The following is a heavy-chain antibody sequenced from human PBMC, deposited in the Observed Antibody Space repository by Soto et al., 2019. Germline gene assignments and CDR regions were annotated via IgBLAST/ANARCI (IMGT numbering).Heavy chain of an antibody. CDR1: GYTFTSYY. V-gene: IGHV1-46*01. D-gene: IGHD2-15*01. CDR2: INPSGGST. CDR3: ASSVGGYCSGGSCPRHYYYGMDV. J-gene: IGHJ6*02. Sequence: ASVKVSCKASGYTFTSYYMHWVRQAPGQGLEWMGIINPSGGSTSYAQKFQGRVTMTRDTSTSTVYMELSSLRSEDTAVYYCASSVGGYCSGGSCPRHYYYGMDVWGQGTTVTVSS.